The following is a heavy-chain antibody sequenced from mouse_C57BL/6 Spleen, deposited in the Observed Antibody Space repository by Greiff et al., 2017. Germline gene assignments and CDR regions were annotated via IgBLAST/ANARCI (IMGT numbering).Heavy chain of an antibody. D-gene: IGHD1-1*01. CDR3: ARPSYGSSWYFEV. J-gene: IGHJ1*03. V-gene: IGHV1-82*01. Sequence: VQLQQSGPELVKPGASVKISCKASGYAFSSSWMNWVTQRPGKGLEWIGRLYPGDGDTNYNGKFKGKATLTADKSSSTAYMQLSSLTSEDSAVYFCARPSYGSSWYFEVWGTGTTVTVSA. CDR1: GYAFSSSW. CDR2: LYPGDGDT.